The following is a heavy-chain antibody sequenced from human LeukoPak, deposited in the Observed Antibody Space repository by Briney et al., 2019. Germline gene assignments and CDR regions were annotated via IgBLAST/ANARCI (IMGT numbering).Heavy chain of an antibody. Sequence: PSETLSLTCTVSGGSISGYYWSWIRQPPGKGLEWVGYIFYSGSTNYNPSLKSRVTISVDTSRNQFSLKLSSVTAADTAVYYCARVLRYFSNGMDVWGKGTTVTVSS. V-gene: IGHV4-59*01. CDR1: GGSISGYY. CDR2: IFYSGST. CDR3: ARVLRYFSNGMDV. D-gene: IGHD3-9*01. J-gene: IGHJ6*04.